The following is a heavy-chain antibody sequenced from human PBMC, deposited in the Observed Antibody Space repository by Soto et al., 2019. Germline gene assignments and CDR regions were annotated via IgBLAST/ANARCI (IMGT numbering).Heavy chain of an antibody. CDR3: ARDRGGSSSYFDY. V-gene: IGHV1-2*04. CDR2: INPNSGGT. D-gene: IGHD6-6*01. J-gene: IGHJ4*02. CDR1: GYTFTGYY. Sequence: QVQLVQSGAEVKKPGASVKVSCKASGYTFTGYYMHWVRQAPGQGLEWMGWINPNSGGTNYAQKCQGWVTMTRDTSISTAYMELSRLRSDDTAVYYCARDRGGSSSYFDYWGQGTLVTVSS.